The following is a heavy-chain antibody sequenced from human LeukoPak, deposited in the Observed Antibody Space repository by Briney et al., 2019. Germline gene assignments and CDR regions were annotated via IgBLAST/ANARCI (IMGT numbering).Heavy chain of an antibody. CDR2: ISSSRTYI. J-gene: IGHJ4*02. Sequence: GGSLRLSCAASGFTFDDYGMSWVRQAPGKGLEWVSSISSSRTYIFYADSVKGRFTISRDDAKNSLYLQMNSLRAEDTAVYYCARGPGVAGTFDYWGQGTLVTVSS. CDR1: GFTFDDYG. V-gene: IGHV3-21*01. D-gene: IGHD6-19*01. CDR3: ARGPGVAGTFDY.